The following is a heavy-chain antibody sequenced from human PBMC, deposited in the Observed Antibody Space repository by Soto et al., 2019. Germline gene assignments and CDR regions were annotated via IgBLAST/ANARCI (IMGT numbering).Heavy chain of an antibody. CDR2: IYYSGST. CDR1: GGSISSSSYY. Sequence: KQSQTLSLTCTVSGGSISSSSYYWGWIRQPPGKGLEWIGSIYYSGSTYYNPSLKSRVTISVDTSKNQFSLKLSSVTAADTAVYFAVAHGFGESAFDPWGQGTLVTVSS. CDR3: VAHGFGESAFDP. V-gene: IGHV4-39*01. D-gene: IGHD3-10*01. J-gene: IGHJ5*02.